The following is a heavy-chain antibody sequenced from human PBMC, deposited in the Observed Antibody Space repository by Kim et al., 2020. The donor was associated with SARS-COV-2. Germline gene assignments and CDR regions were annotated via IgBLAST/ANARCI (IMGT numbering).Heavy chain of an antibody. Sequence: GESLKISCKGFGYIFTNFWIGWVRQMPGKGLEWMGIIYPGDSDTRYSPSFQGQVTISADKSINTAYLQWRGLKASDSAMYYCARHGVGANWGGGGFEYWGQGTLVTVSS. V-gene: IGHV5-51*01. CDR1: GYIFTNFW. CDR3: ARHGVGANWGGGGFEY. CDR2: IYPGDSDT. J-gene: IGHJ4*02. D-gene: IGHD1-26*01.